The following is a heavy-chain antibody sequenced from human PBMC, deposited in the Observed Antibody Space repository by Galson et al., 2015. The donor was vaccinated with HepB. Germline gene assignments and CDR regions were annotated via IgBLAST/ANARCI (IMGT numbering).Heavy chain of an antibody. CDR3: ATDRERDGNNAGFDY. D-gene: IGHD5-24*01. V-gene: IGHV3-33*01. Sequence: SLRLSCAASGFTFSSYAMHWVRQAPGKGLEWVAVIWYDGSDKYYADSVKGRFTISRDNSKNILYLQMNSLRAENTAVYYCATDRERDGNNAGFDYWGQGTLVIVSS. CDR2: IWYDGSDK. J-gene: IGHJ4*02. CDR1: GFTFSSYA.